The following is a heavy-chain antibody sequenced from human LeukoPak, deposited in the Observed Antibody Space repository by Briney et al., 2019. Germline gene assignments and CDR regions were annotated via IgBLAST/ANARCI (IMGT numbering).Heavy chain of an antibody. CDR3: ARASIVSPI. V-gene: IGHV3-30-3*01. Sequence: PGGSLRLSCVASRFTFSSYAMHWVRQAPGKGLEWVAVISYDGSDEYYTDSVKGRFTISRDNSKNTLYLQMNNLRAEDTAMYYCARASIVSPIWGQGTMVTVSS. D-gene: IGHD3-16*02. J-gene: IGHJ3*02. CDR2: ISYDGSDE. CDR1: RFTFSSYA.